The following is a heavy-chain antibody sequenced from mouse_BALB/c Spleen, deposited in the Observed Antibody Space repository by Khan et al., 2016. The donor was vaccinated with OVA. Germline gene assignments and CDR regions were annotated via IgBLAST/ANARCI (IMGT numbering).Heavy chain of an antibody. CDR3: ARHLTGSFAY. D-gene: IGHD4-1*01. CDR2: ISTGGDYT. V-gene: IGHV5-6*01. CDR1: GFTFSSYS. J-gene: IGHJ3*01. Sequence: EVELVESGGDLVKPGGSLKLSCAASGFTFSSYSMSWVRQTPDKRLEWVATISTGGDYTYYPDNVKGRFIISRDDAKNTLYLQMSSLKSEDTAMYSCARHLTGSFAYWGQGTLVTVSA.